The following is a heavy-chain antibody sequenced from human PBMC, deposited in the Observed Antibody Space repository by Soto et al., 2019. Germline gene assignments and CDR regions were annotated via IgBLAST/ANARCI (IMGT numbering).Heavy chain of an antibody. Sequence: QVQLVQSGAEVKKPGSSVKVSCKASGGTFSSYTISWVRQAPGQGLEWMGRIIPILGIANYAQKFQGRVTITADKSTSTAYMELSSLRSEDTAVYYCARIVAAAGTPPFDYWGQGTLVTVSS. D-gene: IGHD6-13*01. J-gene: IGHJ4*02. CDR3: ARIVAAAGTPPFDY. CDR1: GGTFSSYT. V-gene: IGHV1-69*02. CDR2: IIPILGIA.